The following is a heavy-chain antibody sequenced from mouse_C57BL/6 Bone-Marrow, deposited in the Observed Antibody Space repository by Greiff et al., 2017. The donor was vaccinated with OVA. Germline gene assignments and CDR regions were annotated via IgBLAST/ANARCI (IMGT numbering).Heavy chain of an antibody. CDR1: GYSFTGYY. D-gene: IGHD1-1*01. V-gene: IGHV1-42*01. CDR3: ARKYYYGSSYDY. CDR2: INPSTGGT. J-gene: IGHJ2*01. Sequence: EVQVVESGPELVKPGASVKISCKASGYSFTGYYMNWVKQSPEKSLEWIGEINPSTGGTTYNQKFKAKATLTVDKSSSTAYMQLKSLTSEDSAVYYCARKYYYGSSYDYWGQGTTLTVSS.